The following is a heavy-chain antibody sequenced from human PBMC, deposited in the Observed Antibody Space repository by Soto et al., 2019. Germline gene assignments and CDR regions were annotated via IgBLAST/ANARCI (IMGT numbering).Heavy chain of an antibody. Sequence: QVQLVQSGAEVKKPGSSVKVSCKASGGTFSSYAISWVRQAPGQGLEWMGGIIPIFGTANYAQKFQGRVTITADESTSTAYMELSSLRSEDTAVYYCATRLYSSSWKGSIFGMDVWGQGTTVTVSS. J-gene: IGHJ6*02. V-gene: IGHV1-69*01. CDR2: IIPIFGTA. CDR1: GGTFSSYA. D-gene: IGHD6-13*01. CDR3: ATRLYSSSWKGSIFGMDV.